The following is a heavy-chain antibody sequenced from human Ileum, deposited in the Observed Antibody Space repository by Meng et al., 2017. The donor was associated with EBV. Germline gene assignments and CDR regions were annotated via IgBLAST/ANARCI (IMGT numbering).Heavy chain of an antibody. CDR3: AKEGGAGSLDN. D-gene: IGHD6-19*01. J-gene: IGHJ4*02. CDR2: IRRKANNYAT. CDR1: GFTFSESP. V-gene: IGHV3-73*02. Sequence: LAESGGGLVQLGGSLTLSCVASGFTFSESPMHWVRQASGKGLEWVGRIRRKANNYATAYAASVKGRFTISRDDSKNTAYLQMSSLRTEDTALYYCAKEGGAGSLDNWGQGTLVTVSS.